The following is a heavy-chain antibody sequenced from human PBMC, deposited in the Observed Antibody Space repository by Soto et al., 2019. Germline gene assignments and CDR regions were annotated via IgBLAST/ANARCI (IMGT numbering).Heavy chain of an antibody. CDR2: IYWDDDK. V-gene: IGHV2-5*02. J-gene: IGHJ6*02. Sequence: QITLKESGPTLVKPTQTLTLTCTFSGFSLSTTGVGVGWLRQPPGKALEWLALIYWDDDKRYNPSLNSRLTITKDTSKNQVVLAMTHVDPVDTATYYCVQSRCGGDCLQSYSSHSYYGLDVWGQGTTVTVSS. CDR1: GFSLSTTGVG. D-gene: IGHD2-21*02. CDR3: VQSRCGGDCLQSYSSHSYYGLDV.